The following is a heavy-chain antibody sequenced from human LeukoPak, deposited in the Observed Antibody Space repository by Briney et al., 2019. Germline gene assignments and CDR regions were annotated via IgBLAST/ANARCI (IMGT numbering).Heavy chain of an antibody. Sequence: GGSLRLSCAASGFTFSSYAMSWVRQAPGKGLEWVANIKQDGSEKYYVDSVKGRFTISRDNAKNSLYLQMNSLRAEDTAVYYCARDGGTVYYAVDAFDIWGQGTMVTVSS. V-gene: IGHV3-7*01. CDR3: ARDGGTVYYAVDAFDI. CDR1: GFTFSSYA. J-gene: IGHJ3*02. CDR2: IKQDGSEK. D-gene: IGHD3-3*01.